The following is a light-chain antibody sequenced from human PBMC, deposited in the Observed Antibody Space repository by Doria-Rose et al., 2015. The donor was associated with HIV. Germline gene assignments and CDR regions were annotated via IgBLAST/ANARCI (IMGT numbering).Light chain of an antibody. CDR2: RSN. V-gene: IGLV1-47*01. Sequence: QPVLTQSPSASGTPGQRVTISCSGSRSNIGTNSVYWYQQLPGTAPKLLIYRSNQRHSGVPDRFSGSKSGTSASLAISGLRSEDEAEYYCAAWDDNLNGFVIFGGGTKLTVL. J-gene: IGLJ2*01. CDR1: RSNIGTNS. CDR3: AAWDDNLNGFVI.